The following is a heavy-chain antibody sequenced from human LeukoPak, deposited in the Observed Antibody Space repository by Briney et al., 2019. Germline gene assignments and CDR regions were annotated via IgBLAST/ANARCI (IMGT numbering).Heavy chain of an antibody. D-gene: IGHD2-8*02. V-gene: IGHV3-23*01. CDR1: GLTFSSYA. J-gene: IGHJ5*02. CDR3: AKDPTGGVDNWFDP. Sequence: PGGSLRLSCAVSGLTFSSYALSWVRQAPGKGLEWVSTISGSGDSTYYADSVKGRFTISRDSSRNTVYLQMNSLRGGDTAIYHCAKDPTGGVDNWFDPWGQGTLVTVSS. CDR2: ISGSGDST.